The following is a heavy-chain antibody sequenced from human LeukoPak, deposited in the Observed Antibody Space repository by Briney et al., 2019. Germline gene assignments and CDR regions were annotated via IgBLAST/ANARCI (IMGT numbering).Heavy chain of an antibody. Sequence: PGGSLRLSCAASGFPFSSYGMHWVRQAPGKGLEWVAFIRYDGSNKYYADSVKGRFTISRDNSKNTLYLQMNSLRAEDTAVYYCANKYSSSWYGYFDYWGQGTLVTVSS. V-gene: IGHV3-30*02. J-gene: IGHJ4*02. CDR1: GFPFSSYG. CDR2: IRYDGSNK. D-gene: IGHD6-13*01. CDR3: ANKYSSSWYGYFDY.